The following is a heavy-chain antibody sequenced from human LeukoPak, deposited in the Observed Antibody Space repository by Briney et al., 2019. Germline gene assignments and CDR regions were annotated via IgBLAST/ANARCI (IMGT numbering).Heavy chain of an antibody. J-gene: IGHJ4*02. CDR3: ARVDTVMAYYFDL. CDR2: IYSGGTT. D-gene: IGHD5-18*01. V-gene: IGHV3-53*04. Sequence: GGSLRLSCAASGFTFTSYEMNWVRQAPGKGLEWVSTIYSGGTTYYADSVMGRFTISRHNSRNTLYLQMNSLRAEDTAVYYCARVDTVMAYYFDLWGQGTLVTVSS. CDR1: GFTFTSYE.